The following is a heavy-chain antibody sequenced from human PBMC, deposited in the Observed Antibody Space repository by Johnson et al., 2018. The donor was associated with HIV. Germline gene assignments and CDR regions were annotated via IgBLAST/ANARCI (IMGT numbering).Heavy chain of an antibody. D-gene: IGHD1-26*01. CDR3: ARGSGSYGDAFDI. CDR1: GFTFRDYY. Sequence: QVQLVESGGGLVKPGGSLRLSCAASGFTFRDYYMTWIRQAPGKGLEWVSYISRSGSTIYYADSVKGRFTISRDNSKNTLYLQMNSLRAEDTAVYYGARGSGSYGDAFDIWGQGTMVTVSS. V-gene: IGHV3-11*04. CDR2: ISRSGSTI. J-gene: IGHJ3*02.